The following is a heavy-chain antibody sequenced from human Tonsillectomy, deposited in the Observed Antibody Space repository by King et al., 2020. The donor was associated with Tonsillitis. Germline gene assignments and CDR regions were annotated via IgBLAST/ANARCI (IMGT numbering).Heavy chain of an antibody. CDR1: GFTFRGFA. Sequence: VQLVESGGGVVQPGRSLRLSCAASGFTFRGFAMHWVRQAPGKGLEWVAFISYDGTYKYYADSVKGRFTIPRDNSDSKLYLQSNSLGPEDTAVYYCAREIRGYYAAVWGQGTLVTVSS. CDR3: AREIRGYYAAV. J-gene: IGHJ4*02. D-gene: IGHD2/OR15-2a*01. CDR2: ISYDGTYK. V-gene: IGHV3-30-3*01.